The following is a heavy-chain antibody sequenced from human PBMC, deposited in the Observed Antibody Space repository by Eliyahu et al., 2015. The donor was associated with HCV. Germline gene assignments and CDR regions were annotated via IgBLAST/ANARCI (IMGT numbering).Heavy chain of an antibody. CDR1: GSXTTYY. V-gene: IGHV4-59*01. D-gene: IGHD6-19*01. J-gene: IGHJ5*02. CDR3: ASGGGGIAVTGTGGWFDP. Sequence: QVQLQESGPGLVKPGGSXTTYYWSWIRQPPGKGLEWIGYIHYSGSTNYNPSLKSRVTMSVDTSKNQFSLKLTSVTAADTAMYYCASGGGGIAVTGTGGWFDPWGQGTLVTVSS. CDR2: IHYSGST.